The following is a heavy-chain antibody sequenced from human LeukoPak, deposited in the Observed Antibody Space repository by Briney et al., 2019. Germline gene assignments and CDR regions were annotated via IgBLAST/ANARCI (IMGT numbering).Heavy chain of an antibody. J-gene: IGHJ4*02. CDR3: ARESLAYCGGDCYAMNY. CDR1: GGTFSSYA. V-gene: IGHV1-69*01. Sequence: GSSVKVSCKASGGTFSSYAICWVRQAPGQGLEWMGGIIPIFGTANYAQKFQGRVTITADESTSTAYMELSSLRSEDTAVYYCARESLAYCGGDCYAMNYWGQGTLVTVSS. CDR2: IIPIFGTA. D-gene: IGHD2-21*02.